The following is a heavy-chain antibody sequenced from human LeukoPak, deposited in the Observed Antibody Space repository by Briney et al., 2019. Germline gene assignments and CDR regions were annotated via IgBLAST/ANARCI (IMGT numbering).Heavy chain of an antibody. Sequence: ASVKVSCKASGYTFTGYYMHWVRQAPGQGLEWMGWINPNSGGTNYAQKFQGWVTMTRDTSISTAYTELSRLRSDDTAVYYCARGRGVITTGFDYWGQGTLVTVSS. J-gene: IGHJ4*02. V-gene: IGHV1-2*04. D-gene: IGHD3-22*01. CDR2: INPNSGGT. CDR1: GYTFTGYY. CDR3: ARGRGVITTGFDY.